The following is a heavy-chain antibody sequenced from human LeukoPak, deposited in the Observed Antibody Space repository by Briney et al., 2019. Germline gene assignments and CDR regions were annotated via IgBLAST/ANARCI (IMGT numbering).Heavy chain of an antibody. D-gene: IGHD5-18*01. CDR3: ARHLSGVTGYTYGRGIDY. Sequence: PGGSLRLSCAVSGFIFSSYSMNWVRQAPGKGLEWVSYISSSGSTIYYADSVKGRFTISRDNAKTSLYLQMNSLRAEDTAVYSCARHLSGVTGYTYGRGIDYWGQGTLVTVSS. J-gene: IGHJ4*02. CDR2: ISSSGSTI. CDR1: GFIFSSYS. V-gene: IGHV3-48*04.